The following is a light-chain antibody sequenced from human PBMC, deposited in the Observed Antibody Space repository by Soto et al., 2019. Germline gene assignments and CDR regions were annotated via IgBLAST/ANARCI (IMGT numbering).Light chain of an antibody. CDR2: FDN. J-gene: IGLJ2*01. Sequence: QSVLTQPPSASGTPGQRVTISCSGSTSNIGSNTVDWYQQLPGTAPKLLIYFDNQRPSGVPDRFSGSKSGTSASLAISGLQSEDEADYYCASWDDSLNGPLFGGGTKVTVL. CDR3: ASWDDSLNGPL. CDR1: TSNIGSNT. V-gene: IGLV1-44*01.